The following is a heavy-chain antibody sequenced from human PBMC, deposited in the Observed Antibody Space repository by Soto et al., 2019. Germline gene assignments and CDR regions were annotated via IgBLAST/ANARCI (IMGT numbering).Heavy chain of an antibody. CDR2: IYHSGNI. CDR1: GGSISSGGYS. V-gene: IGHV4-30-2*01. J-gene: IGHJ5*02. CDR3: ARIPSP. Sequence: KPSETLSLTCAVSGGSISSGGYSWSWIRQPPGKGLEWIGYIYHSGNIYYNPSLKSRVTISVDRSKNQFSLKLSSVTAADTAVYYCARIPSPWGQGTLVTVSS. D-gene: IGHD2-21*01.